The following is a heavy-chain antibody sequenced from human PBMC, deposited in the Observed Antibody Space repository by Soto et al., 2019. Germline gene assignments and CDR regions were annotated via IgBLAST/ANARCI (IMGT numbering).Heavy chain of an antibody. Sequence: PGGSLRLSCAASGFTFSSYAMHWVRQAPGKGLEWVAVISYDGSNKYYADSVKGRFTISRDNSKNTLYLQMYSLRAEDTAVYYCAIDMYYDSSGSLDYWGQGTLVTVSS. D-gene: IGHD3-22*01. CDR1: GFTFSSYA. J-gene: IGHJ4*02. V-gene: IGHV3-30-3*01. CDR2: ISYDGSNK. CDR3: AIDMYYDSSGSLDY.